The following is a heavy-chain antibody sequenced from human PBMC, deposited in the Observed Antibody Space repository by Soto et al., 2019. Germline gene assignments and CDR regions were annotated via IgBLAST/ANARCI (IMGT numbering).Heavy chain of an antibody. D-gene: IGHD1-26*01. CDR1: GYTLTSYA. CDR3: ARDLRAGGDY. CDR2: INPRADST. V-gene: IGHV1-46*01. J-gene: IGHJ4*02. Sequence: ASVKVSCKASGYTLTSYAMHWVRQAPGQRLEWMGIINPRADSTNYAQKFQGRVTLTRDTSTSTVYMELSSLRSEDTAVYYCARDLRAGGDYWGQGTLVTVSS.